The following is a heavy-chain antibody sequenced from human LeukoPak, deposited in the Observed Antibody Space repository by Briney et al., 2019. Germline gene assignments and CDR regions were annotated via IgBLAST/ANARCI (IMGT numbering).Heavy chain of an antibody. CDR2: MYSGGST. V-gene: IGHV3-66*02. D-gene: IGHD1-26*01. CDR3: ARDPPGGGY. J-gene: IGHJ4*02. CDR1: GITVSVNF. Sequence: GGSLRLSCAASGITVSVNFMSWVRQAPGKGPEWVSAMYSGGSTAYADSVRGRFIISRDAAKNTVDLQMNSLRTEDTAVYYCARDPPGGGYWGQGTLVTVSP.